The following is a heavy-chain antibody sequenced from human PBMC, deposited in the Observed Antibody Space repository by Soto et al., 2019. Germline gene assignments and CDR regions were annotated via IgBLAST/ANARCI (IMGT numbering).Heavy chain of an antibody. V-gene: IGHV3-11*06. CDR2: ISSRAS. Sequence: GWSLRLSCAASGFNFSNYYMAWVRQTPEKGLEWISYISSRASYTKYADSVEGRFTVSRDNANGSLYLQMNSLTVEDTGIYYCARRQPMLFLDAWGQGTLVTVSS. D-gene: IGHD2-2*01. J-gene: IGHJ4*02. CDR1: GFNFSNYY. CDR3: ARRQPMLFLDA.